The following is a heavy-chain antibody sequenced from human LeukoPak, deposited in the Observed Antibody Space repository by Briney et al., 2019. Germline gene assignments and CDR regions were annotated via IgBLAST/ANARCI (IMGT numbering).Heavy chain of an antibody. Sequence: SETLSLTCTVSGGSISSYYWSWIRQPAGKGLEWIGRLYTSGSTNSNPSLKSRVTMSVDTSKNQFSLELSSVTAADTAVYYCARVTYFSSTSSMDYCYYIDVWGKGTTVTISS. V-gene: IGHV4-4*07. CDR3: ARVTYFSSTSSMDYCYYIDV. CDR2: LYTSGST. J-gene: IGHJ6*03. CDR1: GGSISSYY. D-gene: IGHD2-2*01.